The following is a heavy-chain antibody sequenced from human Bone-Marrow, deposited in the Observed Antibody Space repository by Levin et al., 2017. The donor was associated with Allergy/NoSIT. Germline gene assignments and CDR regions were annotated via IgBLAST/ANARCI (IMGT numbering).Heavy chain of an antibody. CDR1: GFTFSSYA. CDR3: ARNSSGWGLDY. V-gene: IGHV3-23*01. CDR2: ISGSGGST. J-gene: IGHJ4*02. D-gene: IGHD6-19*01. Sequence: GESLKISCAASGFTFSSYAMSWVRQAPGKGLEWVSAISGSGGSTYYADSVKGRFTISRDNSKNTLYLQMNSLRAEDTAVYYCARNSSGWGLDYWGQGTLVTVSS.